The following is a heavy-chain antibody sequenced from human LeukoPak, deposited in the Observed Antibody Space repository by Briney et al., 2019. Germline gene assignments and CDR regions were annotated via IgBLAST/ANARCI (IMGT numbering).Heavy chain of an antibody. CDR1: GYNFGIFG. CDR2: ISADSGNT. D-gene: IGHD2-2*01. CDR3: ARVGVVVPAAWFDP. Sequence: ASVKLSCKASGYNFGIFGMSWVRQAPGQGLELMGWISADSGNTNYAQKLQGRVTMTTDTSTSTAYLELASLRSDDTAVYYCARVGVVVPAAWFDPWGQGTLVTVSS. V-gene: IGHV1-18*01. J-gene: IGHJ5*02.